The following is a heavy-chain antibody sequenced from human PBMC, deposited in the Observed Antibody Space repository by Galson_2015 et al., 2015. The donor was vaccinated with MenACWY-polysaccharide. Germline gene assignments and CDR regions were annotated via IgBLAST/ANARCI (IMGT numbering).Heavy chain of an antibody. D-gene: IGHD2-15*01. J-gene: IGHJ6*02. V-gene: IGHV3-11*01. CDR1: GFTFSDYY. CDR3: ARHYCGGGTCYAYYYGMDV. Sequence: SLRLSCAASGFTFSDYYMSWIRQAPGKGLEWIAYISTSAITIYYADSVKGRFTISRDDAKNSLYLQMTILRAEDTAVYYCARHYCGGGTCYAYYYGMDVWGQGTTVSVSS. CDR2: ISTSAITI.